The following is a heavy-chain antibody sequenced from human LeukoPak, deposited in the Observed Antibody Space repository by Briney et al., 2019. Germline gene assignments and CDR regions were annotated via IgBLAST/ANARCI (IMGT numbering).Heavy chain of an antibody. CDR1: GDSLSGYY. CDR3: AGQGNHHWGFLDN. CDR2: INHSGSA. V-gene: IGHV4-34*01. D-gene: IGHD7-27*01. J-gene: IGHJ4*02. Sequence: SETLSLTCAVYGDSLSGYYWSWIRQPPGKGLEWIGEINHSGSASYNPSLKSRVIMSADTSKNQFSLRLRSVTAADTAVYYCAGQGNHHWGFLDNWGQGILVTVSS.